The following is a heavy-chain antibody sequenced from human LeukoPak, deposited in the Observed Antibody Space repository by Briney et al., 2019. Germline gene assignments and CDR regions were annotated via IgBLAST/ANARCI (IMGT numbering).Heavy chain of an antibody. D-gene: IGHD7-27*01. CDR1: GFTFTNSD. CDR3: TRDFNWGDAG. Sequence: GGSLRLSCVGSGFTFTNSDMNWVRQPPGRGLEWVSAISGSGHSINYADSVKGRFTISRDTSKNTLYLQMNSLRAKDTALYYCTRDFNWGDAGWGQGTLVTVSS. V-gene: IGHV3-23*01. J-gene: IGHJ4*02. CDR2: ISGSGHSI.